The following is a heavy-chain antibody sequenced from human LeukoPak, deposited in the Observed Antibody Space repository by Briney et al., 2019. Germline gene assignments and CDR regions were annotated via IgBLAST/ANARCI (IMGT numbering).Heavy chain of an antibody. V-gene: IGHV4-59*08. CDR1: GFTFSSYA. CDR2: IYYSGST. Sequence: PGGSLRLSCAASGFTFSSYAMSWVRQPPGKGLEWIGYIYYSGSTNYNPSLKSRVTISVDTSKNQFSLKLSSVTAADTAVYYCARSSNGYYDSSGYYSQNFDYWGQGTLVTVSS. J-gene: IGHJ4*02. CDR3: ARSSNGYYDSSGYYSQNFDY. D-gene: IGHD3-22*01.